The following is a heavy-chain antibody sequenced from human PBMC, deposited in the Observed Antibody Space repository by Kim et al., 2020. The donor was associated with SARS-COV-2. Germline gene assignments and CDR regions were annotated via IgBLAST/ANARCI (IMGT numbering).Heavy chain of an antibody. CDR2: ISGSGGST. Sequence: GGSLRLSCAASGFTFSSYAMSWVRQAPGKGLEWVSAISGSGGSTYYADSVKGRFTISRDNSKNTLYLQMNSLRAEDTAVYYCAKGSGSYYGYYYYYMDVWGKGTTVTVSS. J-gene: IGHJ6*03. CDR3: AKGSGSYYGYYYYYMDV. D-gene: IGHD1-26*01. V-gene: IGHV3-23*01. CDR1: GFTFSSYA.